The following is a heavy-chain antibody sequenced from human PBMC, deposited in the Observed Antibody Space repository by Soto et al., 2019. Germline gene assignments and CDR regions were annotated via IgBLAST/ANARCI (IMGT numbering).Heavy chain of an antibody. J-gene: IGHJ4*02. CDR1: GDTFTDYY. CDR2: VNPSGGHT. CDR3: ARGGHVVVVTAALDY. D-gene: IGHD2-21*02. Sequence: QVQLMQSGAEVKKPGASVKVSCKASGDTFTDYYIHWVRQAPGQGLEWMGTVNPSGGHTTYAQHFLGRVTMTRDTSTSTLHMGLTRLTSDDTAIYCCARGGHVVVVTAALDYRGQGTLVTVPS. V-gene: IGHV1-46*01.